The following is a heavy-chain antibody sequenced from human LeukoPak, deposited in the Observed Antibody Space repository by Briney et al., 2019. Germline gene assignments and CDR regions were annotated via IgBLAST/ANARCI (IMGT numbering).Heavy chain of an antibody. D-gene: IGHD2-8*02. Sequence: SETLSLTCTVSGGSISSGGYYWSWIRQHPGKGLEWIGYIYHSGSTYYNPSLKSRVTISVDRSKNQFSLKLSSVTAADTAVYYCARATSDDTGDYGMDVWGQGTTVTVSS. J-gene: IGHJ6*02. V-gene: IGHV4-30-2*01. CDR1: GGSISSGGYY. CDR2: IYHSGST. CDR3: ARATSDDTGDYGMDV.